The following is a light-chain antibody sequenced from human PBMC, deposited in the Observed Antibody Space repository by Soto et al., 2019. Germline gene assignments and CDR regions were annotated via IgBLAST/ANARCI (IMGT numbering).Light chain of an antibody. CDR1: QSVSSY. CDR2: DAS. J-gene: IGKJ1*01. CDR3: LQYDDWHRT. Sequence: IGLTQSPATLSLSPGERATLSCRASQSVSSYLAWYQQKPGQAPRLLIYDASNRATGVPARFSGSGSGTDFTLTISSLQSEDFAVYYCLQYDDWHRTFGQGTKVDIK. V-gene: IGKV3-11*01.